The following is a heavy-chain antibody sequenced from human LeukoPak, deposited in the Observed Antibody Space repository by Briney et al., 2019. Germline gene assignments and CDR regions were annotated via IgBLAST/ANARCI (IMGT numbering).Heavy chain of an antibody. D-gene: IGHD5-18*01. Sequence: GSLRLSCTASGFTFSSYAMHWVRQAPGKGLEWVTVISYDGSNKYCADSVKGRFTISRDNSKNTVYLQMNSLRAEDTAVYYCARGRNVDTSMVNDYWGQGTLVTVSS. CDR2: ISYDGSNK. J-gene: IGHJ4*02. CDR3: ARGRNVDTSMVNDY. CDR1: GFTFSSYA. V-gene: IGHV3-30*04.